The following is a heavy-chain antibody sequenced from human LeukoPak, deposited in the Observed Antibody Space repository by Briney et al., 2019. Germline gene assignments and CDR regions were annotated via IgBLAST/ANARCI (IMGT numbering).Heavy chain of an antibody. CDR1: GGSISSYY. CDR3: ARSIVGATIWFDP. V-gene: IGHV4-59*01. J-gene: IGHJ5*02. CDR2: IYYSGST. Sequence: SETLSLTCTVSGGSISSYYWSWIRQPPGKGLEWIGYIYYSGSTNYNPSLKSRVTISVDTSKNQFSLKLSSVTAADTAVYYCARSIVGATIWFDPWGQGTLVTVSS. D-gene: IGHD1-26*01.